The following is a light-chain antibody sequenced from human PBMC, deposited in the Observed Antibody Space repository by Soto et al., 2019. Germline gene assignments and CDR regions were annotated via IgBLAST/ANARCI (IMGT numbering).Light chain of an antibody. CDR3: LQHDTYPFT. CDR1: QGIRNN. CDR2: AAS. J-gene: IGKJ3*01. V-gene: IGKV1-17*01. Sequence: DIQMTQSPSTLSASVGDRVTITCRASQGIRNNVAWYQQKPGTAPKRLIYAASSLHTGVPSRFSGSGSGTEFTLTISSLQPEDFATYCCLQHDTYPFTFGPGTKVGIE.